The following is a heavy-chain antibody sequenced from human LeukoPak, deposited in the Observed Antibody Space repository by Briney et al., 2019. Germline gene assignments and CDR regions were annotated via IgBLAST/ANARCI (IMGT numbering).Heavy chain of an antibody. D-gene: IGHD6-19*01. V-gene: IGHV4-34*01. Sequence: SSETLSLTCAVYGGSFSGYYWSWIRQPPGKGLEWIGEINHSGSTNYNPSLKSRVTISVDTSKNQFSLKLSSVTAADTAVYYCARIGWYEGYDYWGQGTLVTVSS. CDR3: ARIGWYEGYDY. J-gene: IGHJ4*02. CDR2: INHSGST. CDR1: GGSFSGYY.